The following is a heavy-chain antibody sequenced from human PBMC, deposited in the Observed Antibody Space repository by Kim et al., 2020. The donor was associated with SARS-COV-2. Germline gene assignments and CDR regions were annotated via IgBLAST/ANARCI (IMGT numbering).Heavy chain of an antibody. CDR1: GGSISSSSYY. Sequence: SETLSLTCTVSGGSISSSSYYWGWIRQPPGKGLEWIGSIYYSGSTYYNPSLKSRVTIYVDTSKNQFSLKLSSVTAADTAGYYCARHALRSITMVRGVIGYGMDVWGQGTTVTVSS. CDR2: IYYSGST. V-gene: IGHV4-39*01. D-gene: IGHD3-10*01. J-gene: IGHJ6*02. CDR3: ARHALRSITMVRGVIGYGMDV.